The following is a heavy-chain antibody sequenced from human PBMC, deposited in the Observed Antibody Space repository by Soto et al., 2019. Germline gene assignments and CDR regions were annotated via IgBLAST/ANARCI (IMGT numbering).Heavy chain of an antibody. J-gene: IGHJ2*01. CDR1: GYTLTELS. CDR2: FDPEDDET. Sequence: QVQLVQSGAEVKKPGASVKVSCKVSGYTLTELSMHWVRQAPGKGLEWMGGFDPEDDETIYAQKFQGRVTMTEDTSSDTAYMELSSLRSEDTAVYYCATDPPGGIAVAGSFDLWGRGTLVTVSS. CDR3: ATDPPGGIAVAGSFDL. V-gene: IGHV1-24*01. D-gene: IGHD6-19*01.